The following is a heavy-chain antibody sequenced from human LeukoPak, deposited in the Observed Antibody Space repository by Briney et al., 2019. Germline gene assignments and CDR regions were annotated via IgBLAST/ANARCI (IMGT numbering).Heavy chain of an antibody. CDR2: LYCSGSD. CDR3: ARGGIQLPDN. J-gene: IGHJ4*02. Sequence: SEPLSLTCAVYGGSFSGYYWSWIRQPPGEGLEWIGCLYCSGSDNYNPSLKSRVTISVDTSKNQFSLILTSVTAADTAVYYCARGGIQLPDNWGQGALVTVSS. V-gene: IGHV4-59*01. D-gene: IGHD1-1*01. CDR1: GGSFSGYY.